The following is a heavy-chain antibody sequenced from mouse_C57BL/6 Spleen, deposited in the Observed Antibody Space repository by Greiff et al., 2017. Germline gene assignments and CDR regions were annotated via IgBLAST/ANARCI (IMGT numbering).Heavy chain of an antibody. V-gene: IGHV5-16*01. J-gene: IGHJ2*01. Sequence: EVHLVQSGAGLVRPGSSMKLSCKASGFTFSDYDMAWVRQVPEKGLEWVANINYEGSSTYYLDTLKGSFTITRDKAKNILYLQMSSLKSEDTATYYCARESTGYFAYWGQGTTLTVSS. CDR1: GFTFSDYD. D-gene: IGHD1-1*01. CDR3: ARESTGYFAY. CDR2: INYEGSST.